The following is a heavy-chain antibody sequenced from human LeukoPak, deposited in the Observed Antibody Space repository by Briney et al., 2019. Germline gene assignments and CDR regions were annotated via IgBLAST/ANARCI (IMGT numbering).Heavy chain of an antibody. CDR3: ARTRGSGWPYYYHGMDV. V-gene: IGHV4-59*08. D-gene: IGHD6-19*01. Sequence: SETLSLTCTVSGGSISSYYWSWIRRPPGKGLEWIGYIYYSGSTNYNPSLKSRVTISVDTSKNQFSLKLSSVTAADTAVYYCARTRGSGWPYYYHGMDVWGQGTTVTVSS. CDR1: GGSISSYY. CDR2: IYYSGST. J-gene: IGHJ6*02.